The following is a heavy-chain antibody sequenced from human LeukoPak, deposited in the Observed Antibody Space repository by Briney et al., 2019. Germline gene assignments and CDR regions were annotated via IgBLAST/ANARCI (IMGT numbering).Heavy chain of an antibody. Sequence: PGGSLRLSCAASGFTVSSNYMSWVRQAPGKGLEWVSVIYSGGSTYYADSVKGRFTISRDNSKNTLYLQMNSLRAEDTALYYCARVKLLYGSGIGDAFDTWGQGTMVTVSS. J-gene: IGHJ3*02. V-gene: IGHV3-66*01. D-gene: IGHD3-10*01. CDR2: IYSGGST. CDR3: ARVKLLYGSGIGDAFDT. CDR1: GFTVSSNY.